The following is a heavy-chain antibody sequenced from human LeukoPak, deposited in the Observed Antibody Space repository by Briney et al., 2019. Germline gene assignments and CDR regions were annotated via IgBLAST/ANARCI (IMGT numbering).Heavy chain of an antibody. Sequence: GESLKISCKGSGYSFTSYWIGWVRQMPGKGLEWMGIIYPGDSDTRYSPSFQGQVTISADKSISTAYLQWSSLKASDTAMYYCARTLGYCSGGSCHNAFDIWGQGTMVTVSS. CDR1: GYSFTSYW. D-gene: IGHD2-15*01. J-gene: IGHJ3*02. CDR2: IYPGDSDT. CDR3: ARTLGYCSGGSCHNAFDI. V-gene: IGHV5-51*01.